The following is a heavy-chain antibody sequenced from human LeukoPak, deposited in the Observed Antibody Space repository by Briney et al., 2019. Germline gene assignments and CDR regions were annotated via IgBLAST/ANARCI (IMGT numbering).Heavy chain of an antibody. CDR2: ISKDGIIK. J-gene: IGHJ6*03. Sequence: LSGGSLRLSCTASGFNVSDYSIHWVRQAPGSGLEWVAVISKDGIIKYYADSVRGRFTLPRDTSKNTLYVVMNNLRTEDSGVYYCTRDRGGCSSTSCYAMDVWGKGTTVTVSS. D-gene: IGHD2-2*01. CDR3: TRDRGGCSSTSCYAMDV. V-gene: IGHV3-30*04. CDR1: GFNVSDYS.